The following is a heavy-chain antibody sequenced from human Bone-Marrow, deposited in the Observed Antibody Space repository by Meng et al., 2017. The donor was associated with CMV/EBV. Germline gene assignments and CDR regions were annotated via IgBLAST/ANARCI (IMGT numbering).Heavy chain of an antibody. CDR2: ISYDGSNK. CDR3: ARERGHGIGWAEAAFDY. Sequence: GGSLKLSCAASGFTFSSYAMHWVRQAPGKGLEWVAVISYDGSNKYYADSVKGRFTISRDNSKNTLYLRMNSLRAEDTAVYYCARERGHGIGWAEAAFDYWGQGTLVTVSS. D-gene: IGHD6-19*01. J-gene: IGHJ4*02. CDR1: GFTFSSYA. V-gene: IGHV3-30-3*01.